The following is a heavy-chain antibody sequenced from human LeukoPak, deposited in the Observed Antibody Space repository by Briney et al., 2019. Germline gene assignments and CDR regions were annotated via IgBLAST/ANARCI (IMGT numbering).Heavy chain of an antibody. CDR2: IIPIFGTA. CDR1: GYTFTSYG. CDR3: ARKGAGIAAAGWDIGAFDI. V-gene: IGHV1-69*13. J-gene: IGHJ3*02. D-gene: IGHD6-13*01. Sequence: ASVKVSCKASGYTFTSYGISWVRQAPGQGLEWMGRIIPIFGTANYAQKFQGRVTITADESTSTAYMELSSLRSEDTAVYYCARKGAGIAAAGWDIGAFDIWGQGTMVTVSS.